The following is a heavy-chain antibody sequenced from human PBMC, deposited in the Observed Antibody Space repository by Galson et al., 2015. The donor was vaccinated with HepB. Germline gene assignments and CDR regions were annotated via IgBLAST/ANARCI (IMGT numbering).Heavy chain of an antibody. CDR2: IIPIFGTA. CDR1: GGTFSSYA. J-gene: IGHJ6*03. CDR3: ASSSARYSSSSVYYYYYMDV. Sequence: SVKVSCKASGGTFSSYAISWVRQAPGQGLEWMGGIIPIFGTANYAQKFQGRVTITADESTSTAYMELSSLRSEDTAVYYCASSSARYSSSSVYYYYYMDVWGKGTTVTVSS. V-gene: IGHV1-69*13. D-gene: IGHD6-6*01.